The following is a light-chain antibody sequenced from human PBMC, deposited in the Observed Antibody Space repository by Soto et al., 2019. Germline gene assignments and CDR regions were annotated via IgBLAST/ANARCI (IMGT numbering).Light chain of an antibody. CDR2: GAS. CDR1: QSVSCSY. V-gene: IGKV3-20*01. Sequence: EIVLTQSPGTLPLSPGERAALSCRASQSVSCSYIVWYQQKPGQAPRPLIYGASTRATGIPDRFSGSGSGTDFTLTISRLEPEDFAVYYCQQYGSSPFTFGQGTKLQIK. CDR3: QQYGSSPFT. J-gene: IGKJ2*01.